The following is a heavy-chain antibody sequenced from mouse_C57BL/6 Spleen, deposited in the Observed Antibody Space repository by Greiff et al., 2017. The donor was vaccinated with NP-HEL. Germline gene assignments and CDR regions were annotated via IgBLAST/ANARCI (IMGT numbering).Heavy chain of an antibody. D-gene: IGHD1-1*01. Sequence: QVQLQQSGAELVKPGASVKISCKASGYAFSSYWMNWVKQRPGKGLEWIGQIYPGDGDTNYNGKFKGKATLTADKSSSTAYMQLSSLTSEDSAVYFCARASHYYGSSPRFAYWGQGTLVTVSA. V-gene: IGHV1-80*01. CDR3: ARASHYYGSSPRFAY. J-gene: IGHJ3*01. CDR1: GYAFSSYW. CDR2: IYPGDGDT.